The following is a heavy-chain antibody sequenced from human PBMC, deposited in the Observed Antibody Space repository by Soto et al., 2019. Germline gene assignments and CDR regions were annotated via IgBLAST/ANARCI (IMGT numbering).Heavy chain of an antibody. J-gene: IGHJ6*03. CDR1: GYTFTSYD. Sequence: ASVKVSCKASGYTFTSYDINWVRQATGQGLEWMGWMNPNSGNTGYAQKFQGRVTMTRNTSISTAYMELSSLRSEDTAVYFCVLRGDIGVVPAAIYYYMDVWGKGTTVTVSS. CDR3: VLRGDIGVVPAAIYYYMDV. CDR2: MNPNSGNT. V-gene: IGHV1-8*01. D-gene: IGHD2-2*01.